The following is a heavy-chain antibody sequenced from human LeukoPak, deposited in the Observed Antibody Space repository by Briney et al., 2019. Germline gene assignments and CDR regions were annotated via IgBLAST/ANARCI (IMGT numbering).Heavy chain of an antibody. CDR2: INAGNGNT. CDR3: ARDEAPAHYDILTPGMDV. CDR1: GFTFTGYY. V-gene: IGHV1-3*01. Sequence: ASVKVSCKTSGFTFTGYYLHWVRQAPGQGLEWMGWINAGNGNTKYSQKFQGRVTITRDTSASTAYMELSSLRSEDTAVYYCARDEAPAHYDILTPGMDVWGQGTTVTVSS. J-gene: IGHJ6*02. D-gene: IGHD3-9*01.